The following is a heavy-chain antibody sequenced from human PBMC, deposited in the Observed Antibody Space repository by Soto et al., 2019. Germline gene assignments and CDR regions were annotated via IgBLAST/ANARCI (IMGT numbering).Heavy chain of an antibody. Sequence: QVQLQESGPGLVKPSQTLSLTCTVSGGSISSGGYYWSWIRQHPGKGLEWIGYIYYSGSTYYNPSLKSRVTISVDTSKNQFSLKLSSVTAADTAVYYCAREEYLPVAGTKGAFDIWGQGTMVTVSS. D-gene: IGHD6-19*01. CDR3: AREEYLPVAGTKGAFDI. J-gene: IGHJ3*02. CDR1: GGSISSGGYY. CDR2: IYYSGST. V-gene: IGHV4-31*03.